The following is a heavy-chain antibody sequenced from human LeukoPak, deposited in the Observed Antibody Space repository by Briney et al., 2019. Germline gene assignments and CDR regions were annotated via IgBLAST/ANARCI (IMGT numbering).Heavy chain of an antibody. V-gene: IGHV3-23*01. J-gene: IGHJ4*02. CDR2: ISPGGGPT. CDR3: AKDGAWLRFDD. D-gene: IGHD5-12*01. Sequence: GGSPRLSCAGSGFPFSSHGMNWVRQAPGKGLEWVSGISPGGGPTYYADSVRGRFSISRDDLKDTLYLQMKNLRAEDTAVYYCAKDGAWLRFDDWGQGILVTVTS. CDR1: GFPFSSHG.